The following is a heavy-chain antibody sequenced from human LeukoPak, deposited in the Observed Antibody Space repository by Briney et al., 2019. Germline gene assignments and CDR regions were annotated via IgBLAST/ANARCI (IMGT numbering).Heavy chain of an antibody. CDR1: GFTFSTYP. J-gene: IGHJ5*02. CDR3: AKPRSTAAAGMNWFDP. V-gene: IGHV3-30-3*02. CDR2: ITHDGSNE. D-gene: IGHD6-13*01. Sequence: GGSLRLSCAASGFTFSTYPMHWVRQAPGKGLEWVAVITHDGSNEFYTDSVRGRFTISRDNSKNTLYLQMNSLRAEDTAVYYCAKPRSTAAAGMNWFDPWGQGTLVTVSS.